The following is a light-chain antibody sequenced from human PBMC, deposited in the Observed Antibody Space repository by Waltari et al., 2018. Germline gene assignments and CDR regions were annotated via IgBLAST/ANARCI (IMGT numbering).Light chain of an antibody. J-gene: IGLJ2*01. V-gene: IGLV3-21*02. CDR3: QVWDTSSDHVV. Sequence: SYVLTQPPSVSVAPGQTARVTCGGNNIGGKTVQWYQQKPGQAPLLVVEVNGDRPSGIPGRLSGANAGNTATMTISGVEAEDEADYYCQVWDTSSDHVVFGGGTKLTVL. CDR2: VNG. CDR1: NIGGKT.